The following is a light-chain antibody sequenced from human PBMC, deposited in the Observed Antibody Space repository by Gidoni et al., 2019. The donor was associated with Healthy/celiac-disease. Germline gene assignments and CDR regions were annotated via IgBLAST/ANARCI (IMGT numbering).Light chain of an antibody. CDR2: DAS. CDR1: QSVSSY. J-gene: IGKJ4*01. V-gene: IGKV3-11*01. CDR3: QQRSNWPPGLT. Sequence: IVLTQSPATLSLSPGESATLSCRASQSVSSYLAWYQQKPGQAPRRLIYDASNRATGTPARFSGSGSGTDFTLTISSLEPEDFAVYYGQQRSNWPPGLTFGGGTKVEIK.